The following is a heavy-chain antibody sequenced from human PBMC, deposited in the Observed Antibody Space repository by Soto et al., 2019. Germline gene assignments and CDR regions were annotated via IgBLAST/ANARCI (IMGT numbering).Heavy chain of an antibody. J-gene: IGHJ6*02. V-gene: IGHV1-69*06. Sequence: SVKVSCKASGYTFTSYDINRVRQAPGQGLEWMGGIIPIFGTANYAQKFQGRVTITADKSTSTAYMELSSLRSEDTAVYYCASLEYSSSWGSYYYGMDVWGQGTTVTVSS. CDR1: GYTFTSYD. D-gene: IGHD6-6*01. CDR2: IIPIFGTA. CDR3: ASLEYSSSWGSYYYGMDV.